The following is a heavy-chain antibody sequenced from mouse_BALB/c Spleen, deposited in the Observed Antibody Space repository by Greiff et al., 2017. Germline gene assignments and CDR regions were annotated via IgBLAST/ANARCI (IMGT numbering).Heavy chain of an antibody. CDR1: GFSLTSYG. Sequence: VKLVESGPGLVQPSQSLSITCTVSGFSLTSYGVHWVRQSPGKGLEWLGVIWSGGSTDYNAAFISRLSISKDNSKSQVFFKMNSLQANDTAIYYCARSLYYDPHYYAMDYWGQGTSVTVSS. CDR3: ARSLYYDPHYYAMDY. J-gene: IGHJ4*01. V-gene: IGHV2-2*02. D-gene: IGHD2-4*01. CDR2: IWSGGST.